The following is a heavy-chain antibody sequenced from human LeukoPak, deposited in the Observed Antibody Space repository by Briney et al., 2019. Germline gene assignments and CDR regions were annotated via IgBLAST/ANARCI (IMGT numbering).Heavy chain of an antibody. CDR3: ARDTGDYNAFDI. CDR2: ISSSSSTI. D-gene: IGHD4-17*01. Sequence: GGSLRPSCAASGFTFSSYSMNWVRQAPGKGLEWVSYISSSSSTIYYADSVKGRFTISRDNAKNSLYLQMNSLRAEDTAVYYCARDTGDYNAFDIWGQETMVTVSS. CDR1: GFTFSSYS. V-gene: IGHV3-48*01. J-gene: IGHJ3*02.